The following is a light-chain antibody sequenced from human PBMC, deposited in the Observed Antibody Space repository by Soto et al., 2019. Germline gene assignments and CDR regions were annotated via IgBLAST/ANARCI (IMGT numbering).Light chain of an antibody. Sequence: EIVLTQSPGTLSLSPGEKVTLSCRASQTISSSYIGWYQQKPGQGPRLLIYGASRRASGVPDRFSGSVSGTDFTLTITGLEPEDFALYYCEQYGDLLRTFGQGTKVEMK. CDR1: QTISSSY. J-gene: IGKJ1*01. CDR2: GAS. CDR3: EQYGDLLRT. V-gene: IGKV3-20*01.